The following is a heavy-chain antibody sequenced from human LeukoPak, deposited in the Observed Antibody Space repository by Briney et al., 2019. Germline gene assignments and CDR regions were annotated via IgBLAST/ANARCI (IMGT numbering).Heavy chain of an antibody. CDR1: GFTFSSYA. Sequence: GGSLRLSCAASGFTFSSYAMSWVRQAPGKGLEWVAVISYDGSNKYYADSVKGRFTISRDNSKNTLHLQMNSLRAEDTAVYYCARDRKPGIYDYVWGSYRRDAFDIWGQGTMVTVSS. CDR2: ISYDGSNK. D-gene: IGHD3-16*02. V-gene: IGHV3-30-3*01. CDR3: ARDRKPGIYDYVWGSYRRDAFDI. J-gene: IGHJ3*02.